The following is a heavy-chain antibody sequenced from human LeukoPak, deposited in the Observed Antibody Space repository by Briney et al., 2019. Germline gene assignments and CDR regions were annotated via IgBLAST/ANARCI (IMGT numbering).Heavy chain of an antibody. CDR1: GGSFSGYY. D-gene: IGHD3-10*01. Sequence: KPSETLSLTCAVYGGSFSGYYWSWIRQPPGKGLEWIGEINHSGSTNYNPSLKSRVTISVDTSKNQFSLKLSSVTAADTAVYYCARRGYYDSGSYFDYWGQGTLVTVSS. V-gene: IGHV4-34*01. J-gene: IGHJ4*02. CDR2: INHSGST. CDR3: ARRGYYDSGSYFDY.